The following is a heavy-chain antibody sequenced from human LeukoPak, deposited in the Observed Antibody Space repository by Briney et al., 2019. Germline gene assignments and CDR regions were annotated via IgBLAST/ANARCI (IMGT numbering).Heavy chain of an antibody. CDR2: MNPSSGKT. CDR3: ARSRVDNYDSRGRHYYFDY. Sequence: GASVKVSCKASGYTLTSYINWVRQATGQGLEWMGWMNPSSGKTGYAQKFQGRISMTRNTSISTAYMELSGLKSEDTAVYYCARSRVDNYDSRGRHYYFDYWGQGTLVTVSS. V-gene: IGHV1-8*01. D-gene: IGHD3-22*01. CDR1: GYTLTSY. J-gene: IGHJ4*02.